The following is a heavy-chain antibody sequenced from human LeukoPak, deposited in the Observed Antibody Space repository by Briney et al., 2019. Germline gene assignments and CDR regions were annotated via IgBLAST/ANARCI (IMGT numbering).Heavy chain of an antibody. J-gene: IGHJ4*02. V-gene: IGHV3-74*01. D-gene: IGHD6-19*01. CDR2: INTDGTVT. CDR1: GFTFSKYW. CDR3: ATKQWLAPPPDS. Sequence: PGGSLRLSCAASGFTFSKYWMLWVRQAPGKGLKSVSRINTDGTVTTYADSVKGRFTVSRGNADNTMFLQMNSVRDEDTAVYYCATKQWLAPPPDSWGQGTPVTVSS.